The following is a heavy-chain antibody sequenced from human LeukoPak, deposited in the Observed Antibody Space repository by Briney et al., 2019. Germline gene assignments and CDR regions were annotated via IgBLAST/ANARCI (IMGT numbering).Heavy chain of an antibody. CDR2: ISGSGGGT. CDR1: GFTFSSSA. Sequence: GGSLRLSCAASGFTFSSSAMSWVRQAPGKGLEWVSAISGSGGGTYYADTVKGRFTISRDNSKNTLYLQMNSLRAEDTAVYYCAKDGVSSGWYFPPWGQGTLVTVSS. D-gene: IGHD6-19*01. V-gene: IGHV3-23*01. CDR3: AKDGVSSGWYFPP. J-gene: IGHJ5*02.